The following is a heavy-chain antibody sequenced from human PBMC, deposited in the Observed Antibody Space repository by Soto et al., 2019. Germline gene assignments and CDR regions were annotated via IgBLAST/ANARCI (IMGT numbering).Heavy chain of an antibody. CDR2: IYYSGTT. CDR3: ARRGNFYGSGTYYIYFDY. V-gene: IGHV4-39*01. D-gene: IGHD3-10*01. J-gene: IGHJ4*02. CDR1: GGSINSKSYY. Sequence: QLQLQESGPGLVKPSETLSLTCTVSGGSINSKSYYWGWIRQPPGQGLECIGSIYYSGTTYYNPSLKSRLTISVDTSTNQFSRRLSSVTAADTAVYYCARRGNFYGSGTYYIYFDYWGQGTLVTVSS.